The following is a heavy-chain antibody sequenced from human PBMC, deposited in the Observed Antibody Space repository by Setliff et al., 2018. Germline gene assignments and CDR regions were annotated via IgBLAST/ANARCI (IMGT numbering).Heavy chain of an antibody. CDR2: IYASGST. J-gene: IGHJ4*02. CDR3: TKGRVGLAARAGY. D-gene: IGHD1-26*01. V-gene: IGHV4-61*02. CDR1: GGSISSDSDY. Sequence: KASETLSLTCTVSGGSISSDSDYWSWIRQSAGKGLEWIGRIYASGSTEYNPSLGSRVTISVDTSRNQFSLQLSSVTSADTAIYYCTKGRVGLAARAGYWGQGTQVTVSS.